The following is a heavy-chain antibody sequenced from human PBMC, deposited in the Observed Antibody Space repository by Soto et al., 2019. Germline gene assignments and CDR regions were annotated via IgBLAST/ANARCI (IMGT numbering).Heavy chain of an antibody. D-gene: IGHD6-13*01. CDR3: GRPWGIGLTPPGP. CDR2: IYYSGKT. V-gene: IGHV4-39*01. CDR1: GASINNTPYY. J-gene: IGHJ5*02. Sequence: SETLSLTCTVSGASINNTPYYWGWIRQSPGKGLEWIGNIYYSGKTYYSPSLKSRVSISVDASRNQFSLRLSSVTAADTAVYYCGRPWGIGLTPPGPWGQGVLVTVSS.